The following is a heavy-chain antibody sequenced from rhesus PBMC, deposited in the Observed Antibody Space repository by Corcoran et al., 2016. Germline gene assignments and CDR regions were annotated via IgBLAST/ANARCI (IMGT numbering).Heavy chain of an antibody. CDR1: GFSISTSGMV. Sequence: QVTLKESGPALVKPTQTLPLTCTFSGFSISTSGMVVVWLRQPPGKALEWLALIYWDDDKYYSTSLKSRLTISKDTSKNQVVLTMTNMDPVDTATYYCARSRIEYSNVYFEFWGQGALVTVSS. D-gene: IGHD4-23*01. V-gene: IGHV2-174*01. CDR2: IYWDDDK. CDR3: ARSRIEYSNVYFEF. J-gene: IGHJ1*01.